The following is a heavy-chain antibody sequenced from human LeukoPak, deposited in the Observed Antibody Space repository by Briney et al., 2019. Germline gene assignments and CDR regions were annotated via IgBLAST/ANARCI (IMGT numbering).Heavy chain of an antibody. CDR2: IIPIFGAT. CDR3: ARRWPHSSGYYLFDY. D-gene: IGHD3-22*01. J-gene: IGHJ4*02. Sequence: GSSVKVSCKASGGTFSSHGFSWVRQAPGQGLEWVGGIIPIFGATNYAQKFQGRVTITTDDSTSTGYMELSSLRSEDTAVYYRARRWPHSSGYYLFDYWGQGTLVTVSS. CDR1: GGTFSSHG. V-gene: IGHV1-69*05.